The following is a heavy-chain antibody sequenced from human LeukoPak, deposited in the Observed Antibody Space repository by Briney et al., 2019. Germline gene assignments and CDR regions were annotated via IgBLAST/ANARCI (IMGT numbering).Heavy chain of an antibody. CDR1: GYTFTSYG. Sequence: ASVKVSCKASGYTFTSYGISWVRQAPGQGLEWMGWISAYNGNTNYAQKLQGRVTMTTDTSTTTPYMELRSLRSDDTAVYYCARDLARSQWLIDYWGQGTLVTVSS. V-gene: IGHV1-18*01. CDR2: ISAYNGNT. CDR3: ARDLARSQWLIDY. D-gene: IGHD6-19*01. J-gene: IGHJ4*02.